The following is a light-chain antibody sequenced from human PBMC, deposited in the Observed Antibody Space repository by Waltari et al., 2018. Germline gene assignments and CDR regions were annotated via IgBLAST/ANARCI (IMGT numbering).Light chain of an antibody. CDR1: TSDVGPYYY. J-gene: IGLJ2*01. Sequence: QSALTQPRSVSGSPGQSPPLPCTGTTSDVGPYYYLPWYQQPPGKSPKLVLYDVDKRPSGVPDRFSGSKAGNTASLTISGLQADDEADYYCCSYAGRYTSVFGGGTKVTVL. CDR3: CSYAGRYTSV. V-gene: IGLV2-11*01. CDR2: DVD.